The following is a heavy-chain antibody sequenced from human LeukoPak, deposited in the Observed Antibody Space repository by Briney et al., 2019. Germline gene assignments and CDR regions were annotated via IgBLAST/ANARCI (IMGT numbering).Heavy chain of an antibody. CDR3: ARGGPIDPFDY. D-gene: IGHD2-15*01. V-gene: IGHV4-59*01. CDR2: VYYSGST. Sequence: PSETLSLTCTVSGGSISNYYWSWIRQPPGKGLEWIGYVYYSGSTNYNPSLKSRVTISADTSKNQFSLKLSSVTAADTAVYYCARGGPIDPFDYWGQGTLVTVSS. J-gene: IGHJ4*02. CDR1: GGSISNYY.